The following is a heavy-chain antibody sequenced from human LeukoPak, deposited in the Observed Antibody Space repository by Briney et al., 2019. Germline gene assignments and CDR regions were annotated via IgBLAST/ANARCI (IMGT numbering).Heavy chain of an antibody. D-gene: IGHD1-26*01. V-gene: IGHV3-30*02. J-gene: IGHJ1*01. CDR3: APLSPPARDIVGAPGSN. Sequence: GGSLRLSCAASGFTFSSYGMHWVRQAPGKGLEWVAFIRYDGSNKYYADSVKGRFTISRDNSKNTLYLQMNSLRAEDTAVYYCAPLSPPARDIVGAPGSNWGQGTLVTVSS. CDR1: GFTFSSYG. CDR2: IRYDGSNK.